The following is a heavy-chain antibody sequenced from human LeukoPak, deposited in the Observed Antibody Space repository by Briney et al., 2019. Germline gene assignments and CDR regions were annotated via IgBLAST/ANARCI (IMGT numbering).Heavy chain of an antibody. Sequence: SETLSLTCTVSGDSISSNSYYWGWIRQPPGKGLEWIGSIYYSGSTYYNPSLQSRVVISVDSSENQLSLKLTSVTAADTAVYYCAGGFDSSKMAYWGQGTQVTVSS. J-gene: IGHJ4*02. CDR1: GDSISSNSYY. CDR2: IYYSGST. CDR3: AGGFDSSKMAY. V-gene: IGHV4-39*07. D-gene: IGHD6-13*01.